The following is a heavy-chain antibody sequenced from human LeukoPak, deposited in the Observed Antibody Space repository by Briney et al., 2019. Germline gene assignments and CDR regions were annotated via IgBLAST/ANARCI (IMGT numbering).Heavy chain of an antibody. V-gene: IGHV1-18*01. Sequence: ASVKVSCKASGYTFTSYGISWVRQAPGQGLEWMGWISAYNGNTNYAQKLQGRVTMTTDTSTSTAYMELRSLRSDDTAVYYCARGVESAGATTQTDYWGQGTLVTVSS. D-gene: IGHD1-26*01. CDR1: GYTFTSYG. CDR3: ARGVESAGATTQTDY. J-gene: IGHJ4*02. CDR2: ISAYNGNT.